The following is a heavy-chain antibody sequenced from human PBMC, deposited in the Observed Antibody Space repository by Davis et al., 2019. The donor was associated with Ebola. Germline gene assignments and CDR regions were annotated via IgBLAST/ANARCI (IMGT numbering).Heavy chain of an antibody. J-gene: IGHJ4*02. CDR3: ARQSSSSWGDY. CDR1: GASVSSGAFY. D-gene: IGHD6-6*01. CDR2: IFRTGAT. V-gene: IGHV4-39*01. Sequence: SETLSLTCTVSGASVSSGAFYWSWIRQPPGKGLEWMGSIFRTGATSYNPSLKSRVTISLDTSKNHFSLKLSSVTAADTAVYYCARQSSSSWGDYWGQGTLVTVSS.